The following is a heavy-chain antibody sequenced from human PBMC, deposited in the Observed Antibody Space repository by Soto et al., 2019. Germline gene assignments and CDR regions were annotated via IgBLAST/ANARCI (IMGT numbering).Heavy chain of an antibody. V-gene: IGHV4-34*01. J-gene: IGHJ6*02. CDR3: ASGWQLFSYGMDV. D-gene: IGHD2-21*01. Sequence: SETLSLTCAVYGGSFSGYYWSWIRQPPGKGLEWIGEINHSGSTNYNPSLKSRVTISVDTSKDQFSLKLSSVTAADTAVYYCASGWQLFSYGMDVWGQGTTVT. CDR1: GGSFSGYY. CDR2: INHSGST.